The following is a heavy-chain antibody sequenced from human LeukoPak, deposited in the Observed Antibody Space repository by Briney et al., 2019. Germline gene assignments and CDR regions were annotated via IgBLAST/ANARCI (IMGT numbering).Heavy chain of an antibody. D-gene: IGHD6-13*01. J-gene: IGHJ4*02. CDR3: ARVRAAAGLLDS. CDR2: IYYTGNT. V-gene: IGHV4-59*01. CDR1: GASISSYY. Sequence: SETLSLTCTVSGASISSYYWSWIRQPPGKGLDWIGYIYYTGNTNYNPSLKSRVTISVDTSKNQFSLKLSSVTTADTAVYYCARVRAAAGLLDSWGQGTLVTVSS.